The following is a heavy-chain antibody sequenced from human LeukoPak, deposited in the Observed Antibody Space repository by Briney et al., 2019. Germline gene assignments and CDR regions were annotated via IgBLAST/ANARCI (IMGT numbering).Heavy chain of an antibody. J-gene: IGHJ6*03. CDR1: GFTFSSYW. CDR3: ARSYGSGSYDLYYYYMDV. Sequence: GGSLRLSCAASGFTFSSYWMSWVRQAPGKGLEWVANIKQDGSEKYYVDSVKGRFIISRDNAKNSLYLQMNSLRAEDTAVYYCARSYGSGSYDLYYYYMDVWGKGTTVTVSS. D-gene: IGHD3-10*01. CDR2: IKQDGSEK. V-gene: IGHV3-7*01.